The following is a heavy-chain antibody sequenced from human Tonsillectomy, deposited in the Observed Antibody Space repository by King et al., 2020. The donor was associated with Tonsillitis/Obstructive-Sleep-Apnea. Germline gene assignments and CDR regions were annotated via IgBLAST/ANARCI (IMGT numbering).Heavy chain of an antibody. V-gene: IGHV7-4-1*02. CDR3: ARSGVDFWSGYYSYYYYMDV. Sequence: QLVQSGSELKKPGASVKVSCKTSGYTFTSYAMNWVRQVPGQGLEWMGWINTNTGNPTYAQGFTGRFVFSLDTSVTTTYLQISSLKAEDTAVYYCARSGVDFWSGYYSYYYYMDVWGKGTTVTVSS. CDR1: GYTFTSYA. CDR2: INTNTGNP. J-gene: IGHJ6*03. D-gene: IGHD3-3*01.